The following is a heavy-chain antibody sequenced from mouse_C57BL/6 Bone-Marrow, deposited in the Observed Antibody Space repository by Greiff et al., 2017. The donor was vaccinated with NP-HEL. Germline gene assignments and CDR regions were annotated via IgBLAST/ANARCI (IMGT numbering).Heavy chain of an antibody. Sequence: QVQLQQSGPGLVQPSQSLSITCTVSGFSLTSYGVHWVRQSPGKGLEWLGVIWSGGSTDYNAAFISRLSISKDNSKSQVFFKMNSLQADDTAIYYCARNPPITTVVAKGAWFAYWGQGTLVTVSA. CDR2: IWSGGST. CDR1: GFSLTSYG. CDR3: ARNPPITTVVAKGAWFAY. V-gene: IGHV2-2*01. J-gene: IGHJ3*01. D-gene: IGHD1-1*01.